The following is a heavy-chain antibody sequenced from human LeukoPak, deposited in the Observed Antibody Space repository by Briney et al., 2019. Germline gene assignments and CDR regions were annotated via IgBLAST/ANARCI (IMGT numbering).Heavy chain of an antibody. J-gene: IGHJ3*02. D-gene: IGHD2/OR15-2a*01. CDR2: ISAYNGNT. Sequence: GASVSFSCKASGYTFSTYGINWVRQAPGQGLEWMGWISAYNGNTNYAQKVQGRVTMTTDTSTSTAYMELRSLRSDDTAVYYCARNVTAPSVIDIWGQGTMVTVSS. V-gene: IGHV1-18*01. CDR1: GYTFSTYG. CDR3: ARNVTAPSVIDI.